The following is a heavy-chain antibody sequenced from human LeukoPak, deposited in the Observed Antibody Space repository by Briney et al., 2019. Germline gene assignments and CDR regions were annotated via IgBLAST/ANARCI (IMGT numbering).Heavy chain of an antibody. Sequence: SETLSLTCTVSGGSISSYYWSWIRQPAGKGLEWIGRIYTSGSTNYNPSLKSRVTMSVDTSKNQFSLKLSSVTAADTAVYYCARDGFLEWMDYYYYGMDVWGQGTTVTVSS. V-gene: IGHV4-4*07. J-gene: IGHJ6*02. CDR2: IYTSGST. CDR3: ARDGFLEWMDYYYYGMDV. CDR1: GGSISSYY. D-gene: IGHD3-3*01.